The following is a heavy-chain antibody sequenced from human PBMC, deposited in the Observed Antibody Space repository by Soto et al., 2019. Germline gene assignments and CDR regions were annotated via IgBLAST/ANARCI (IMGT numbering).Heavy chain of an antibody. V-gene: IGHV3-30*18. Sequence: QLGGSLRLSCAASGFTFSNYGIHWVRQAPGNGLEWVAVISRDGSVRYYADSVKGRFTISRDNSKNTLYLQVNNLRPEDTAVYYCAKEYCGGHCSSDYFDYWGQGTLVTVSS. J-gene: IGHJ4*02. D-gene: IGHD2-21*01. CDR1: GFTFSNYG. CDR2: ISRDGSVR. CDR3: AKEYCGGHCSSDYFDY.